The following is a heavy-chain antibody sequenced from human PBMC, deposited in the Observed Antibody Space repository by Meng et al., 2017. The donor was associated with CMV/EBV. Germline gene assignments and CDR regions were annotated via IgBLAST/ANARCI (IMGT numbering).Heavy chain of an antibody. Sequence: GSLRLSCTVSGGSISSSSYYWGWIRQPPGKGLEWIGSIYYSGSTYYNPSLKSRVTISVDTSRNQFSLKLSSVTAADTAVYYRARVGRYCSSTSCYHTYYYYGMDVWGQGTTVTVSS. D-gene: IGHD2-2*01. CDR2: IYYSGST. V-gene: IGHV4-39*07. CDR3: ARVGRYCSSTSCYHTYYYYGMDV. CDR1: GGSISSSSYY. J-gene: IGHJ6*02.